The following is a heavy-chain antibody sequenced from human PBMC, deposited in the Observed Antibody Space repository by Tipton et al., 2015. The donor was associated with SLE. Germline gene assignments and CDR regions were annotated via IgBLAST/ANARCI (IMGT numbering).Heavy chain of an antibody. J-gene: IGHJ1*01. CDR2: IHDSGTT. V-gene: IGHV4-34*01. Sequence: TLSLTCAVSGGSLSGFHWAWIRQAPGKGLEWIGEIHDSGTTTYTLSLKGRVTMSVDTSKDQFSLRLSHVTAADTAVYYCARVVRHLVVLTPKEFFQRWGQGTLVTVSS. CDR3: ARVVRHLVVLTPKEFFQR. D-gene: IGHD2-21*02. CDR1: GGSLSGFH.